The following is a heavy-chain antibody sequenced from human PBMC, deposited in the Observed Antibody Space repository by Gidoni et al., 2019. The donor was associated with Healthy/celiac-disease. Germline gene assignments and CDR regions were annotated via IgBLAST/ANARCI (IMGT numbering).Heavy chain of an antibody. CDR2: INHSGST. Sequence: QVQLQQWGAGLLKPSETLSLTCAVYGGSFSGYSWSWIRQPPGKGLEWIGEINHSGSTNYNPSLKSRVTISVDTSKNQFSLKLSSVTAADTAVYYCARVGYDFWSGYLFFYYYMDVWGKGTTVTVSS. CDR3: ARVGYDFWSGYLFFYYYMDV. CDR1: GGSFSGYS. D-gene: IGHD3-3*01. J-gene: IGHJ6*03. V-gene: IGHV4-34*01.